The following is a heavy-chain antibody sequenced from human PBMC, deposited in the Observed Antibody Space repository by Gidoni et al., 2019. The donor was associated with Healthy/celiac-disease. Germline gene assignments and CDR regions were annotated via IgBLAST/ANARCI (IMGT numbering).Heavy chain of an antibody. D-gene: IGHD3-22*01. V-gene: IGHV3-23*01. CDR3: AKDRFRYDSSDEYPEDFDY. Sequence: EVQLLESGGGLVQPGGSLRPSCAASGFTFSSCAMCWVRQAPGKGLEWVSAISGSGGSTYYADSVKGRFTISRDNSKNTLYLQMNSLRAEDTAVYYCAKDRFRYDSSDEYPEDFDYWGQGTLVTVSS. CDR2: ISGSGGST. J-gene: IGHJ4*02. CDR1: GFTFSSCA.